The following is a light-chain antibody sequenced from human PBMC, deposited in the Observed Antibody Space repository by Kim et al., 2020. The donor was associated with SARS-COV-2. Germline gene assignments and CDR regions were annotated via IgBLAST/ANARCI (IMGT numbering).Light chain of an antibody. V-gene: IGLV10-54*04. J-gene: IGLJ3*02. CDR3: SAWDSSLSALV. CDR1: SDNVGYQG. Sequence: RQTATLTCTGNSDNVGYQGAAWLQQHQGHPPKLLSYRNSNRPSGISERFSASRSGDTASLTISGLQPEDEADYYCSAWDSSLSALVFGGGTQLTVL. CDR2: RNS.